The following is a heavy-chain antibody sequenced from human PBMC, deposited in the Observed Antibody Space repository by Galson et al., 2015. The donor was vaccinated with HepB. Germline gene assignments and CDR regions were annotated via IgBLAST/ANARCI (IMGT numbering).Heavy chain of an antibody. Sequence: ETLSLTCAVSGGSISSSNWWSWVRQPPGEGLEWIGEIYHSGSTNYNPSLKSRVTISVDKSKNQFSLKLSSVTAADTAVFYCARGPNYYDSSGYYFSLGFDIWGQGTMVTVSS. CDR1: GGSISSSNW. J-gene: IGHJ3*02. V-gene: IGHV4-4*02. CDR2: IYHSGST. CDR3: ARGPNYYDSSGYYFSLGFDI. D-gene: IGHD3-22*01.